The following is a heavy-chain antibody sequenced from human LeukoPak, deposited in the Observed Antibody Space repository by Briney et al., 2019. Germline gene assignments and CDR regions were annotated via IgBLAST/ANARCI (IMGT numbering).Heavy chain of an antibody. V-gene: IGHV5-51*01. D-gene: IGHD6-19*01. CDR1: GYSFTNYW. CDR2: IYPGDSDT. CDR3: ARLHSSGWYGGAFDH. Sequence: GESLKISCKGSGYSFTNYWIGWVRQMPGKGLEWMGIIYPGDSDTRYSPSFQGQVTFSADKSINTAYVQWSSLKASDTAMYYCARLHSSGWYGGAFDHWGQGTLVTVSS. J-gene: IGHJ4*02.